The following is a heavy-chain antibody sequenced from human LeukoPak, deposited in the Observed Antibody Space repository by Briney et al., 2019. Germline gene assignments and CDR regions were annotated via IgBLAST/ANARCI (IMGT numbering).Heavy chain of an antibody. Sequence: ASVKVSCKASGYTFTSYYMHWVRQAPGQGLEWMGIINPSGGSTSYAQKFQGRVTMTRDTSTSTVYMELSSLRSEDTAVYYCARNRVPAAHYYYYCMDAWGKGTTVTISS. CDR3: ARNRVPAAHYYYYCMDA. D-gene: IGHD2-2*01. J-gene: IGHJ6*03. CDR1: GYTFTSYY. CDR2: INPSGGST. V-gene: IGHV1-46*01.